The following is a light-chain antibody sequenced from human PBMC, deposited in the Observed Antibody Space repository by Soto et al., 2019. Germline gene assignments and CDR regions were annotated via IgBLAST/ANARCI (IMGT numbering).Light chain of an antibody. CDR3: SSYTSSSTRV. Sequence: QSALTQPASVSGSPGQSITISCTGTSSDVGDYNYVSWYQQHPGKAPKLMIFDVSNRPSGVSNRFSGSKSGNTASPTISGLQAEDEADYYCSSYTSSSTRVFGTGTKVTVL. J-gene: IGLJ1*01. V-gene: IGLV2-14*01. CDR1: SSDVGDYNY. CDR2: DVS.